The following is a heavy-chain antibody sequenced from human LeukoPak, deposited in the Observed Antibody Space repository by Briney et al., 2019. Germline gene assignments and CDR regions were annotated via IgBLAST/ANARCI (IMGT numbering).Heavy chain of an antibody. CDR3: ARLTGDVDY. CDR1: GYTFTVYY. V-gene: IGHV1-2*04. Sequence: ASVTVSFTASGYTFTVYYMHWVRQAPGQGLGWMGWINPNSGGTNYAQKFQGWVTMTRDTSISTAYMELSRLRSDDTAVYYCARLTGDVDYWGQGTLVTVSS. CDR2: INPNSGGT. D-gene: IGHD3-9*01. J-gene: IGHJ4*02.